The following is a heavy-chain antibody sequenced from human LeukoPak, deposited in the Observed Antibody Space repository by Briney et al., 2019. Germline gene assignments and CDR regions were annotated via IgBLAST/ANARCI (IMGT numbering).Heavy chain of an antibody. D-gene: IGHD5-24*01. CDR1: GYTFTSYD. CDR3: ARDPRRDGYGGAYYFDY. J-gene: IGHJ4*02. V-gene: IGHV1-8*01. CDR2: MNPNSGNT. Sequence: SVKVSCKASGYTFTSYDINWVRQATGQGREWMGWMNPNSGNTGYAQKFQGRVTMTRDTSTSTVYMELSSLRSEDTAVYYCARDPRRDGYGGAYYFDYWGQGTLVTVSS.